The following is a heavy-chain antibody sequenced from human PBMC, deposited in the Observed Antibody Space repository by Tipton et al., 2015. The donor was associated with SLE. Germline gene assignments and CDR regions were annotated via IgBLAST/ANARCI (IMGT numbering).Heavy chain of an antibody. CDR3: ARAQGRYTGSYYSFDP. CDR2: VYHGGTP. J-gene: IGHJ5*02. CDR1: GYSISSGYY. V-gene: IGHV4-38-2*01. Sequence: TLSLTRVVFGYSISSGYYWGWIRPPPGKGLGWVGSVYHGGTPSNPSLRSRVTISGDTSKNQFSLKLSSVTATDTAIYYCARAQGRYTGSYYSFDPWGQGILVSVSS. D-gene: IGHD1-26*01.